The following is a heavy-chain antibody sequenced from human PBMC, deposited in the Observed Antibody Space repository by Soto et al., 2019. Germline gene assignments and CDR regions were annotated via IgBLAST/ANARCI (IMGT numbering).Heavy chain of an antibody. D-gene: IGHD1-26*01. J-gene: IGHJ6*02. CDR1: GFSFRDYD. Sequence: DVQLVESGGGSVQPGESLRLSCAASGFSFRDYDMHWFRQRKGKGLEWVSALGAARDPYYVGSVKGRFSVSRDNAQNSLFLQMNTLRVDDTAVYSCARAYLGRLPRRADYYYAMDVWGRGTTVTVSS. CDR3: ARAYLGRLPRRADYYYAMDV. CDR2: LGAARDP. V-gene: IGHV3-13*05.